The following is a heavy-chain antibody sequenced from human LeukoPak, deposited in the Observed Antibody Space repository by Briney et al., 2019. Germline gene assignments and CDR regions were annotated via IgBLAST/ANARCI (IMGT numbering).Heavy chain of an antibody. D-gene: IGHD1-26*01. Sequence: PGGALRLSCAASELTFSNYWMHWVRQAPGKGLVWVSRINTDGGTTSYADSVKGRFTISRDNAKNTLYLEMNSLGAEDTAVYYCARGPAANSGNYYVGDYWGQGTLVTVSS. CDR1: ELTFSNYW. CDR3: ARGPAANSGNYYVGDY. J-gene: IGHJ4*02. V-gene: IGHV3-74*01. CDR2: INTDGGTT.